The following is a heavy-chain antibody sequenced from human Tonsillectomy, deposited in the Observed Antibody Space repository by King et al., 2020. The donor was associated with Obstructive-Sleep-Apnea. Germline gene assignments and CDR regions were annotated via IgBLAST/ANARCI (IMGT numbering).Heavy chain of an antibody. CDR3: ARGATYHYDSNNYYIPDYFDY. CDR2: IYYSEST. J-gene: IGHJ4*02. V-gene: IGHV4-31*03. Sequence: VQLQESGPGLVKPSQTLSLTCTVSGGSISSGGYYWSWIRQHPGKGLEWIGYIYYSESTYYHPSLKSRVTISVDTSKNQFSLGLSSVTAADTAVYYCARGATYHYDSNNYYIPDYFDYWGQGTLVTVSS. CDR1: GGSISSGGYY. D-gene: IGHD3-22*01.